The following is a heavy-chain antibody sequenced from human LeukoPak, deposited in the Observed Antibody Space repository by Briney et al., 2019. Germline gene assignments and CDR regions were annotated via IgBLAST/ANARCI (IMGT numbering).Heavy chain of an antibody. CDR1: GGSISSGGYY. D-gene: IGHD1-7*01. Sequence: PSETLSLTCAVSGGSISSGGYYWSWIRQPPGKGLEWIGEINHSGSTNYNPSLKSRVTISVDTSKNQFSLKLSSVTAADTAVYYCARLRNWNYRSFDYWGQGTLVTVSS. V-gene: IGHV4-34*01. J-gene: IGHJ4*02. CDR2: INHSGST. CDR3: ARLRNWNYRSFDY.